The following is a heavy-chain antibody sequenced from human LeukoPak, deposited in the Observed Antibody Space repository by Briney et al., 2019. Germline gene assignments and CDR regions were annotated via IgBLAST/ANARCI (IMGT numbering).Heavy chain of an antibody. V-gene: IGHV3-20*04. CDR2: INWNGGST. Sequence: GGSLRLSCAASGFTFSSYAMSWVRQAPGKGLEWVSGINWNGGSTGYADSVKGRFTISRDNAKSSLYLQINSLRAEDTALYYCAREGVYDILTGYSNDAFDIWGQGTMVTVSS. CDR1: GFTFSSYA. J-gene: IGHJ3*02. CDR3: AREGVYDILTGYSNDAFDI. D-gene: IGHD3-9*01.